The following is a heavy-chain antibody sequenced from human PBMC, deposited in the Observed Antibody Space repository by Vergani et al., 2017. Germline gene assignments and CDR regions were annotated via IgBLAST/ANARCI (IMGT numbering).Heavy chain of an antibody. CDR3: ARVPYYYDSSGYYAVDYFDY. J-gene: IGHJ4*02. Sequence: QVQLVQSGAEVKKPGASVKVSCKASGYTFTGYYMHWVRQAPGQGLEWMGWINPNSGGTNYAQKFQGRVTMTRDTSISTAYMELSRLRSDDTAVYYCARVPYYYDSSGYYAVDYFDYWGQGTLVTVSS. V-gene: IGHV1-2*02. CDR2: INPNSGGT. D-gene: IGHD3-22*01. CDR1: GYTFTGYY.